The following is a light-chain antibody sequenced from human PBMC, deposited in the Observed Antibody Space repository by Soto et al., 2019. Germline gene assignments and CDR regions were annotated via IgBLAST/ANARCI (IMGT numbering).Light chain of an antibody. CDR3: SSYTSSREV. CDR1: SSDVGGYNY. Sequence: QSALTQPASVSGSPGQSITISCTGTSSDVGGYNYVSWYQQHPGKAPKPMIYDVSNRPSGVSNRFSGSKSGNTASLTISGLQAEDEADYYCSSYTSSREVFGGGTKVTVL. CDR2: DVS. J-gene: IGLJ2*01. V-gene: IGLV2-14*01.